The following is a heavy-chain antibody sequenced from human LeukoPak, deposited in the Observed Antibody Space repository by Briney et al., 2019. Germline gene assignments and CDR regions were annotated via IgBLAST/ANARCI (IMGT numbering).Heavy chain of an antibody. Sequence: GGSLRLSCAASGFTFSNYIMHWVRQAPGKGLDWVAVILEDGSNKYYADSVKGRFTISRDNAKNTLYLQMNSLRAEDTAVYYCARDKDWILFDYWGQGTLVTVSS. CDR1: GFTFSNYI. CDR2: ILEDGSNK. V-gene: IGHV3-30*04. D-gene: IGHD3/OR15-3a*01. CDR3: ARDKDWILFDY. J-gene: IGHJ4*02.